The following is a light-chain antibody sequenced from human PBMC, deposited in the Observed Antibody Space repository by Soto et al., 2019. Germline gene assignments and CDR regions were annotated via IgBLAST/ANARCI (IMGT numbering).Light chain of an antibody. J-gene: IGKJ4*01. CDR3: QQRSNLPLT. CDR1: QIVNTY. CDR2: DAS. V-gene: IGKV3-11*01. Sequence: EIVLTQSPATLSLSPGERATLSCRASQIVNTYLAWYQLKPGQAPRLLMYDASNRATGIPARFIGSGSGTDFTLTISRLEPEDFAVYYCQQRSNLPLTFGGGTKVEIK.